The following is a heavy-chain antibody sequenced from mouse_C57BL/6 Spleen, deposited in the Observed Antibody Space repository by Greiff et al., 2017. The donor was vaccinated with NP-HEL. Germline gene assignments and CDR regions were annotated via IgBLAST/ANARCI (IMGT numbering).Heavy chain of an antibody. V-gene: IGHV5-4*01. CDR1: GFTFSSYA. Sequence: EVQLVESGGGLVKPGGSLKLSCAASGFTFSSYAMSWVRQTPEKRLEWVATISDGGSYTYYPDNVKGRFTISRDNAKNNLYLQMSHLKSEDTAMYYCARDSGYYGNYFDYWGQGTTLTVSS. CDR3: ARDSGYYGNYFDY. CDR2: ISDGGSYT. D-gene: IGHD2-1*01. J-gene: IGHJ2*01.